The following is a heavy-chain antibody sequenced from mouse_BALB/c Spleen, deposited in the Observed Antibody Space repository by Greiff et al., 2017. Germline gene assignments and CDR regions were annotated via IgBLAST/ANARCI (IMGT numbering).Heavy chain of an antibody. CDR3: TRPMITHFDY. CDR2: IYPGNSDT. CDR1: GYTFTSYW. Sequence: VQLQQSGTVLARPGASVKMSCKASGYTFTSYWMHWVKQRPGQGLEWIGAIYPGNSDTSYNQKFKGKAKLTAVTSTSTTYMELSSLTDEDSAVYYCTRPMITHFDYWGQGTTLTVSS. V-gene: IGHV1-5*01. J-gene: IGHJ2*01. D-gene: IGHD2-4*01.